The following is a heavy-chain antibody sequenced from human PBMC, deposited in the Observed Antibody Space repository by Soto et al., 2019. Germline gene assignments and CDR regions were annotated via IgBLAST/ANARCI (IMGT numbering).Heavy chain of an antibody. J-gene: IGHJ6*03. Sequence: ASVKVSCKASGYTFTSYDINWVRQATGQGLEWMGWTNPNSGNTGYAQKFQGRVTMTRNTSISTAYMELSSLRSEDTAVYYCARATYYDFWSGYLYEGYYYYYMDVWGKGTTVTVSS. CDR3: ARATYYDFWSGYLYEGYYYYYMDV. D-gene: IGHD3-3*01. CDR1: GYTFTSYD. V-gene: IGHV1-8*01. CDR2: TNPNSGNT.